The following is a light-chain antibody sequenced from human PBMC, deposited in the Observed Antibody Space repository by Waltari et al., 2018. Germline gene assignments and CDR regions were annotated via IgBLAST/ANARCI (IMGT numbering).Light chain of an antibody. J-gene: IGKJ1*01. V-gene: IGKV1-5*03. CDR2: EAS. CDR3: QQYDFFWT. Sequence: DIQMTQSPSTLSASIGDRVTITCRASQSLGRLLAWYLQKPGKAPKLLIYEASSLGSGVPSRFSGSGSETEFTLTISSLQPDDFATYYCQQYDFFWTFGQGTKVEIK. CDR1: QSLGRL.